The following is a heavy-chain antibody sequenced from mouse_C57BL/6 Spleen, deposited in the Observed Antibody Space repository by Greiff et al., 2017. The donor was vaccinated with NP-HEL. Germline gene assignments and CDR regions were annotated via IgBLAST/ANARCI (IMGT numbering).Heavy chain of an antibody. CDR1: GYTFTSYW. D-gene: IGHD1-1*01. CDR3: SREGVVGCYFGY. J-gene: IGHJ2*01. CDR2: IYPSDSET. Sequence: VQLQQPGAELVRPGSSVKLSCKASGYTFTSYWMDWVKQRPGQGLEWIGNIYPSDSETHYNQKFKDKATLTVDKSSSTAYMQLSSLTSEDSAVYYCSREGVVGCYFGYWGQGTTVTVSS. V-gene: IGHV1-61*01.